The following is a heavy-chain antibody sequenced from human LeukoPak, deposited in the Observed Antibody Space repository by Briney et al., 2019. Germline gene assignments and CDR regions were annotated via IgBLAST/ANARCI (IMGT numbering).Heavy chain of an antibody. J-gene: IGHJ4*02. V-gene: IGHV1-69*05. Sequence: SVKVSCKASGGTFSSYAISWVRQAPGQGLEWMGRIIPIFGTANYAQKFQGRVTVTTDESTSTAYMELSSLRSEDTAVYYCHYYDSSGYEFDYWGQGTLVTVSS. CDR3: HYYDSSGYEFDY. CDR1: GGTFSSYA. CDR2: IIPIFGTA. D-gene: IGHD3-22*01.